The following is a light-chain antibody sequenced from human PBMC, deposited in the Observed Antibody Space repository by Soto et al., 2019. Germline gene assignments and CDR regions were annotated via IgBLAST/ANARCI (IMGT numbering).Light chain of an antibody. J-gene: IGKJ1*01. CDR1: RGISTY. V-gene: IGKV1-39*01. CDR3: QQSYNSTWT. CDR2: AAS. Sequence: DIHMTQSPSSLSASVGARVTITCGVSRGISTYLNWYQQKQGKAPKLLSYAASSLQSGVPSGFSGSGSETDFTLTISSLKPEDFATYSCQQSYNSTWTFGQGTKVDIK.